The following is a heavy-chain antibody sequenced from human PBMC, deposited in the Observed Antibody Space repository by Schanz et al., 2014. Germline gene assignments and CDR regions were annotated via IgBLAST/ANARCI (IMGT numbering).Heavy chain of an antibody. CDR2: ISNSGTYT. V-gene: IGHV3-11*06. CDR1: GFTFSDYY. Sequence: QVQLVESGGGLVKPGGSLRLSCAASGFTFSDYYMTWMRQAPGKGLEWISYISNSGTYTKYADSVKGRFTISRDNAKKSLYLRMNSLRAEDTAVYYCARDAVTSVLTPGFYYWGQGTLVTVSS. CDR3: ARDAVTSVLTPGFYY. D-gene: IGHD4-17*01. J-gene: IGHJ4*02.